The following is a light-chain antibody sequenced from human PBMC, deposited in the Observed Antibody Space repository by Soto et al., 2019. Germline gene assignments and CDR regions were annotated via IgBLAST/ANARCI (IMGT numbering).Light chain of an antibody. CDR3: QQYGTSPRT. Sequence: EIVLTQSPGTLSLSPGERATLSCRASQSVSINYLAWYQQKPGQAPRLLIYGASGRATGIPDRFSGSESGTDFTRTISRVEAEDFAVYYCQQYGTSPRTFGQGTKVDI. J-gene: IGKJ1*01. V-gene: IGKV3-20*01. CDR2: GAS. CDR1: QSVSINY.